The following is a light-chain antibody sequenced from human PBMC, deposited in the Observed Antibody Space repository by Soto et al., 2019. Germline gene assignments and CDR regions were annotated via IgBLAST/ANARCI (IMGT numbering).Light chain of an antibody. CDR3: QQYGGSPRT. V-gene: IGKV1-6*01. J-gene: IGKJ1*01. CDR1: QGIRNE. CDR2: AAS. Sequence: AIQSTQSPYSLSASVGDRVLITCRASQGIRNELSWFQQRPGNAPTLLISAASRLQSGVPSRFSGRGSGTDFTLTISRLEPEDFAVYYCQQYGGSPRTFGQGTKVDI.